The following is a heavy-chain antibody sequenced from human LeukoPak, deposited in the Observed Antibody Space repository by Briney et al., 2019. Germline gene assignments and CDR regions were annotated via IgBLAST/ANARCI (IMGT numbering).Heavy chain of an antibody. CDR2: IYYSGDT. J-gene: IGHJ5*02. CDR1: RGSISGYS. V-gene: IGHV4-59*01. CDR3: VRGPYGASISKWFDP. Sequence: SETLSLTCTVSRGSISGYSWSWIRQSPGGGLEWIGYIYYSGDTAYNPSLRSRVTLSVDTSKNQFSLQLRSVTTADTAVYYCVRGPYGASISKWFDPWGQGTRVTVSS. D-gene: IGHD4/OR15-4a*01.